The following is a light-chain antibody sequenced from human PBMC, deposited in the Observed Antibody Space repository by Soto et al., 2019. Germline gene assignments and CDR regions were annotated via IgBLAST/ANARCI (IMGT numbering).Light chain of an antibody. J-gene: IGLJ2*01. CDR2: DVT. CDR1: SSDIGGYNY. Sequence: TQPASVSGSPGQSITISCTGSSSDIGGYNYVSWYQQHPGKAPKLIIYDVTNRPSGVSNRFSGSKSDNTASLTISGLQSEDEADYYCTSYASSIHVLIGGGTKLTVL. V-gene: IGLV2-14*01. CDR3: TSYASSIHVL.